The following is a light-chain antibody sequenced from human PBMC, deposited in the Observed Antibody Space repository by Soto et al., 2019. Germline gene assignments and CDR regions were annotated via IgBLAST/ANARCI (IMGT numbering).Light chain of an antibody. Sequence: EVVLTQSPGTLSLSPGERATLSCRASQSVSNNYLAWYQQKPGQAPRLLIFGSSDRATGITDRFSGSGSGTEFTLTISSREPEDYAVYYCQQYGSSPPYTFGQGTKLEIK. CDR1: QSVSNNY. J-gene: IGKJ2*01. CDR2: GSS. V-gene: IGKV3-20*01. CDR3: QQYGSSPPYT.